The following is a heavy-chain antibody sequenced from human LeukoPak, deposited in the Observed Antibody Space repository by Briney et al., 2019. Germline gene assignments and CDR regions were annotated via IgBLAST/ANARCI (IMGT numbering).Heavy chain of an antibody. CDR1: GYTFTGYY. D-gene: IGHD5-12*01. Sequence: ASVKVSCKASGYTFTGYYMHWVRQAPGQGLEWMGWINPNSGGTNYAQKFQGRVTITADESTSTAYMELSSLRSEDTAVYYCARVGGYSGYDPGAFDYWGQGTLVTVSS. V-gene: IGHV1-2*02. CDR3: ARVGGYSGYDPGAFDY. J-gene: IGHJ4*02. CDR2: INPNSGGT.